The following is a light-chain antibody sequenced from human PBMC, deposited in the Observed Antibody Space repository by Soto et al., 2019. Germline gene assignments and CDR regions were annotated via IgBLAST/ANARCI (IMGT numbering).Light chain of an antibody. CDR1: SSNIGNNY. CDR2: ENN. V-gene: IGLV1-51*02. J-gene: IGLJ1*01. CDR3: ETWDSSLSAGGV. Sequence: QSVLTQPPSVSAAPGQKVTISCSGSSSNIGNNYVSWYQQLPGTAPKLLIYENNKRPSGIPDRFSGSKSGTSATLGITGLQTGDEADYYCETWDSSLSAGGVFGTGTKLTVL.